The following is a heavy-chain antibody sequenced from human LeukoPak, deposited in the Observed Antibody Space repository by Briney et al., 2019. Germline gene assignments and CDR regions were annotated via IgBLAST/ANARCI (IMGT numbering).Heavy chain of an antibody. J-gene: IGHJ4*02. Sequence: GESLKISCEVSGHRFTNHWIGWVRQMPGKGLEWMGIIYPGDSDTRYSPSFQGQVTISADKSISTAYLQWSSLKASDTAMYYCARPQIEYNWNYWGFDYWGQGTLVTVSS. CDR1: GHRFTNHW. D-gene: IGHD1-7*01. CDR3: ARPQIEYNWNYWGFDY. CDR2: IYPGDSDT. V-gene: IGHV5-51*01.